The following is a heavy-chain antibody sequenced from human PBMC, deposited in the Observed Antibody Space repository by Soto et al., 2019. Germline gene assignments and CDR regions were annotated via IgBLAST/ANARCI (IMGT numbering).Heavy chain of an antibody. CDR1: GFTFSSYS. CDR3: ARDRAFGGIAAAGTYYYYGMDV. D-gene: IGHD6-13*01. V-gene: IGHV3-21*01. J-gene: IGHJ6*02. Sequence: GGSLRLSCAASGFTFSSYSMNWVRQAPGKGLEWVSSISSSSSYIYYADSVKGRFTISRDNAKNSLYLQMNSLRAEDTAVYYCARDRAFGGIAAAGTYYYYGMDVWGQGTTVTVSS. CDR2: ISSSSSYI.